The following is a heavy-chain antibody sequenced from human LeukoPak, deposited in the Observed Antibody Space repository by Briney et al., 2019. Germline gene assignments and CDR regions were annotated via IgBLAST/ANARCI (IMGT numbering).Heavy chain of an antibody. J-gene: IGHJ5*02. D-gene: IGHD3-10*01. CDR2: MNPNSGNT. CDR3: ARVVYGSGSYFNYNWFDP. CDR1: GYTFTSYD. Sequence: ASVKVSCKASGYTFTSYDINWVRQATGQGLEWMGWMNPNSGNTGYAQKFRGRVTMTRNTSISTAYMELSSLRSEDTAVYYCARVVYGSGSYFNYNWFDPWGQGTLVTVSS. V-gene: IGHV1-8*01.